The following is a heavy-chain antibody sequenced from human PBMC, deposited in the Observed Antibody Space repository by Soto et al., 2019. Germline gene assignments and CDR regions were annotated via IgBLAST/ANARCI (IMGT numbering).Heavy chain of an antibody. J-gene: IGHJ4*02. CDR2: TYYRSKWYN. V-gene: IGHV6-1*01. CDR3: STWHFDY. CDR1: GDSVSSNSAI. Sequence: QVQLQQSGPGLVKPSQTLTLTCAISGDSVSSNSAIWNWIRQSPSRGLEWLGRTYYRSKWYNNYAESVKGRITINPDTSMNQFSLQLKSVTPEDTAVYYCSTWHFDYWGQGTLVTVSS.